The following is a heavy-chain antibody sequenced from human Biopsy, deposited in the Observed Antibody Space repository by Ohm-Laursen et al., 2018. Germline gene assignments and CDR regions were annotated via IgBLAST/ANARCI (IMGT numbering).Heavy chain of an antibody. V-gene: IGHV1-18*04. CDR2: ISTYNDDT. J-gene: IGHJ3*02. CDR1: GYTFTTVD. D-gene: IGHD3-3*01. Sequence: TVNDSCKPSGYTFTTVDISWARQAPGQGLERMGWISTYNDDTNIAQKFQGRVSMTTDTSTRTAYMELRSLRSGDTAIYFCARDPGYDFWSGSDPFDIWGQGTLATVS. CDR3: ARDPGYDFWSGSDPFDI.